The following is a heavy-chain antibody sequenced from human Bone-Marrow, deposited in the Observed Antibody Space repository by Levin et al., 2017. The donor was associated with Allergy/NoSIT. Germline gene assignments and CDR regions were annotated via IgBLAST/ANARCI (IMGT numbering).Heavy chain of an antibody. CDR1: GFTFSNYA. V-gene: IGHV3-23*01. CDR3: AREKGGTRGWYTVDY. D-gene: IGHD6-19*01. Sequence: GSLRLSCAASGFTFSNYAISWVRQAPGKGLEWVSAIRESGERTYYTDSVKGRFTVSRDNSKNTLYLQMNSLRGEDTAMYYCAREKGGTRGWYTVDYWGQGTLVAVSP. CDR2: IRESGERT. J-gene: IGHJ4*02.